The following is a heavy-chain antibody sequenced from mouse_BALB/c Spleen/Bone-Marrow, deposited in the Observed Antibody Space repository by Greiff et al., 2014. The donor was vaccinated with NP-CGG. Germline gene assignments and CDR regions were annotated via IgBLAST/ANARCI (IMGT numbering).Heavy chain of an antibody. CDR1: GYTFTEYI. D-gene: IGHD2-3*01. Sequence: QVQLQQSGAGLVKPGASVKLSCKASGYTFTEYIIHWVKQRSGQGLEWIGWFYPGSGSMKYNEKFKDKATLTADKSSSTVYMELSRLTSEDSAVYFCARHEGGEMGFDYWGQGTTLTVSS. CDR3: ARHEGGEMGFDY. V-gene: IGHV1-62-2*01. J-gene: IGHJ2*01. CDR2: FYPGSGSM.